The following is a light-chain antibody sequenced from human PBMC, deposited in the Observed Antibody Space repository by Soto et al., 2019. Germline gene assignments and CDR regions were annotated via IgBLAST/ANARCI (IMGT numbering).Light chain of an antibody. CDR2: DAS. CDR1: HSVGDY. V-gene: IGKV3-11*01. CDR3: QQRSDWPPIT. Sequence: ETVLTQSPATLSLSPGERATLSCRASHSVGDYLAWYQQKPGQAPRLLIYDASNRAAGVPYRFRGSGSGTDFTLTISSVEPEDFGVYYCQQRSDWPPITFGQGTRLEIK. J-gene: IGKJ5*01.